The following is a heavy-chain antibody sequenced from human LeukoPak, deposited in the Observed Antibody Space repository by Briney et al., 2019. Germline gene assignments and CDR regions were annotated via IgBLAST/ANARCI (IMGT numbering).Heavy chain of an antibody. CDR2: ISSNGGST. CDR3: ARDSDYGDYLTWDAFDI. V-gene: IGHV3-64*01. D-gene: IGHD4-17*01. CDR1: GFTFSSYA. Sequence: GGSLRLSCAASGFTFSSYAMHWVRQAPGKGLEYVSAISSNGGSTYYANSVKGRFTISRDNSKNTLYLQMGSLRAEDMAVYYCARDSDYGDYLTWDAFDIWGQGTMVTVSS. J-gene: IGHJ3*02.